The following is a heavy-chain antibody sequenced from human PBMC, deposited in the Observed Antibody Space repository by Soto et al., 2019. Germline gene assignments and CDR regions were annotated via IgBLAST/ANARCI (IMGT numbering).Heavy chain of an antibody. CDR1: GYTFTSYA. Sequence: QVQLVQSGAEVKKPGASVKVSCKASGYTFTSYAMHWVRQAPGQRLEWMGWINGVNGNTKYSQKFQGRVTITRDTSASTAYMELSSLISEDTAVYYCARGGSLYWYFDLWGRVTLVAGST. J-gene: IGHJ2*01. CDR3: ARGGSLYWYFDL. CDR2: INGVNGNT. D-gene: IGHD1-26*01. V-gene: IGHV1-3*01.